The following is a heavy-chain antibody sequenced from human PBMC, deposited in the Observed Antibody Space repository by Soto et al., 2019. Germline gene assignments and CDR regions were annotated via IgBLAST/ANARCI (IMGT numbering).Heavy chain of an antibody. D-gene: IGHD4-17*01. CDR2: INPSGGST. CDR1: GYTFTSYY. CDR3: ARLPPYGDYWESSFDI. Sequence: ASVKVSCKASGYTFTSYYMHWVRQAPGQGLEWMGIINPSGGSTSYAQKFQGRVTMTRDTSTSTVYMELSSLRSEDTAVYYCARLPPYGDYWESSFDIWGQGTMVTVSS. J-gene: IGHJ3*02. V-gene: IGHV1-46*03.